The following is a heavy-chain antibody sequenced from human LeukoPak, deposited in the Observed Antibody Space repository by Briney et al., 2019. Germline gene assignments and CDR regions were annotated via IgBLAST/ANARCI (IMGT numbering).Heavy chain of an antibody. CDR2: INHSGST. D-gene: IGHD2-2*01. Sequence: SETLSLTCAVYGGSFSGYYWSWIRQPPGKGLEWIGEINHSGSTNYNPSLKSRVTISVDTSKNQFSLKLSSVTAADTAVYYCARGRPGLSDCSSTSCPRVFVYWGRGTLVTVSS. CDR3: ARGRPGLSDCSSTSCPRVFVY. V-gene: IGHV4-34*01. CDR1: GGSFSGYY. J-gene: IGHJ4*02.